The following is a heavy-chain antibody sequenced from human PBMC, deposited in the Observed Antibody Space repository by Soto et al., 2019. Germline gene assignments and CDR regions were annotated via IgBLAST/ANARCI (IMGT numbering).Heavy chain of an antibody. J-gene: IGHJ5*02. CDR1: GGSISSGGYY. D-gene: IGHD2-2*02. CDR3: ARVVGVVVPAAIGGYNWFDH. CDR2: IYYSGST. Sequence: SETLSLTSTVSGGSISSGGYYWRWIRQHPGDGLEWMGDIYYSGSTYYNPSIKRRVTISVDTSKNQCSLKLSSVTAADTAVYYCARVVGVVVPAAIGGYNWFDHWGQGTLVTVSS. V-gene: IGHV4-31*03.